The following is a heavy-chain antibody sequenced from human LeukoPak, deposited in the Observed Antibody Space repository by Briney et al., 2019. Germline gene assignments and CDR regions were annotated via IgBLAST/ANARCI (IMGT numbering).Heavy chain of an antibody. Sequence: GGSLRLSCAASGFTFSSYTMNWVRQAPGKGLEWVSYISTSSSTIYYAESVKGRFTISRDNVKNSLYLQMNSLRDEDTAVYYCARDDSYAFDIWGQGTMVTVSS. J-gene: IGHJ3*02. CDR1: GFTFSSYT. D-gene: IGHD3-22*01. V-gene: IGHV3-48*02. CDR2: ISTSSSTI. CDR3: ARDDSYAFDI.